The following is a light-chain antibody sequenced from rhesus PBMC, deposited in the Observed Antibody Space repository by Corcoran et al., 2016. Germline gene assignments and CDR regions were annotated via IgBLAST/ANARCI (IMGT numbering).Light chain of an antibody. CDR1: QSLVHSNGNTY. CDR3: MQYTHIPCS. CDR2: KVS. V-gene: IGKV2-65*01. Sequence: DVVMTQSPLALPITPGQSASISCRSSQSLVHSNGNTYFSWFQQKPGQPPSLLIYKVSNRYSGVPDRVSGSGAGTDCTLKISRVEAEDVGVYYCMQYTHIPCSFGQGTKVEIK. J-gene: IGKJ2*01.